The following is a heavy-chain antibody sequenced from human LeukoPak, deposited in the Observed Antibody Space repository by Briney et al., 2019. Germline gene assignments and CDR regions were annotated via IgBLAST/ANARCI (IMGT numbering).Heavy chain of an antibody. J-gene: IGHJ4*02. Sequence: ASVKVSCKASGYTFTSYDITWVRQAPGQGLEWMGWISAYNGNTKYAQKLQGRVTMTTDTSTSTAYMELRSLRSDDTAVYYCARDSNSIVVVPAARGGFDYWGQGTLVTVSS. CDR1: GYTFTSYD. CDR3: ARDSNSIVVVPAARGGFDY. V-gene: IGHV1-18*01. D-gene: IGHD2-2*01. CDR2: ISAYNGNT.